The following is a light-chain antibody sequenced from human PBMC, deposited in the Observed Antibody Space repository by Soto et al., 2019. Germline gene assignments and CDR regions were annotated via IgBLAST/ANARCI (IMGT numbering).Light chain of an antibody. J-gene: IGKJ2*01. V-gene: IGKV3-20*01. CDR1: QSVASSH. CDR2: GAS. CDR3: QQYGTSPPT. Sequence: EIVLTQSPGTLSLSPGERATLSCRASQSVASSHLAWYQQKPGQAPRLLISGASSRATGIPDKFSGSGSGTDFTLTISILEPEDFAVYYCQQYGTSPPTFGQGTKLEIK.